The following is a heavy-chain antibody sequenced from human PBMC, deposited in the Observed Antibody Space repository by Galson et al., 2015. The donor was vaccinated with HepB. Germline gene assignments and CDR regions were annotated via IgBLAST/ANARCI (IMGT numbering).Heavy chain of an antibody. CDR1: GFTFSSYS. CDR2: ISSSSSTI. CDR3: ARASQLADFDY. J-gene: IGHJ4*02. Sequence: SLRLSCAASGFTFSSYSMNWVRQAPGKGLEWVSYISSSSSTIYYADSVKGRFTISRDNAKNSLYLQMNSLRAEDTAVYYCARASQLADFDYWGQGTLVTVSS. D-gene: IGHD1-1*01. V-gene: IGHV3-48*04.